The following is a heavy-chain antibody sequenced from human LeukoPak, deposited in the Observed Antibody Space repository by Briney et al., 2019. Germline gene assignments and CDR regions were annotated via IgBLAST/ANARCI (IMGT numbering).Heavy chain of an antibody. CDR1: GFTFSSYG. CDR3: AEGVVGFDY. CDR2: IWYDGSNK. Sequence: HRGRSLRLSCAASGFTFSSYGVQWVRQAPGRGLEWGAVIWYDGSNKYYADSVKGRVTISRDNSKNTLYLQRNSLRAECTAVYYCAEGVVGFDYWGQGTLVTVSS. D-gene: IGHD2-15*01. V-gene: IGHV3-33*06. J-gene: IGHJ4*02.